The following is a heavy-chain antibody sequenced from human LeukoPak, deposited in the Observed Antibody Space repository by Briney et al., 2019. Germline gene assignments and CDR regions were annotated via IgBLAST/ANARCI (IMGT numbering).Heavy chain of an antibody. V-gene: IGHV5-51*01. J-gene: IGHJ3*02. CDR1: GYIFTNDW. CDR3: ARVRPQDAFDI. Sequence: GESLKISCKASGYIFTNDWIGWVRQMPGKGLEWMGIIYPRDSDVRYSPSFQGQVTISADKSTSTAYLQWSSLKASDTAMYYCARVRPQDAFDIWGQGTMVTVSS. CDR2: IYPRDSDV.